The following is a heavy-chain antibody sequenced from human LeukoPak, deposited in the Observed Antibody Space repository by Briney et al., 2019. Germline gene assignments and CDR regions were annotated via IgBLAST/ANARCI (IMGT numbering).Heavy chain of an antibody. CDR1: GGSISSGGYY. J-gene: IGHJ5*02. CDR3: ARSHIVATWWFDP. V-gene: IGHV4-30-2*01. Sequence: SETLSLTCTVSGGSISSGGYYWSWIRQPPGKGLEWIGYIYHSGSTYYNPSLKSRVTISVDRSKNQFSLKLSSVTAADTAVYYCARSHIVATWWFDPWGQGTLVTVSS. D-gene: IGHD5-12*01. CDR2: IYHSGST.